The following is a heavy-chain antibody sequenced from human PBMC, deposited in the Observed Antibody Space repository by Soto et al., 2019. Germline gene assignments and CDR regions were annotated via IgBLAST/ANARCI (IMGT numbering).Heavy chain of an antibody. CDR1: GFTFSSYW. Sequence: GGSLRLSCAASGFTFSSYWMSWVRQAPGKGLEWVANIKQDGSEKYYVDSVKGRFTISRDNAKNSLYLQMNSLRAEDTAVYYCARYLSYYYDSSGYYFDYWGQGTLVTVSS. V-gene: IGHV3-7*01. CDR2: IKQDGSEK. J-gene: IGHJ4*02. D-gene: IGHD3-22*01. CDR3: ARYLSYYYDSSGYYFDY.